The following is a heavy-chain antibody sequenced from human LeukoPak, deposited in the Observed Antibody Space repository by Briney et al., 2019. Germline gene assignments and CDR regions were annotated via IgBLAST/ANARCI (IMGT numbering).Heavy chain of an antibody. CDR1: GGTFSSYA. J-gene: IGHJ4*02. D-gene: IGHD1-1*01. V-gene: IGHV1-69*13. CDR2: IIPIFGTA. Sequence: SVTVSCKASGGTFSSYAISWVRQAPGQGLEWMGGIIPIFGTANYAQKFQGRVTITADESTSTAYMELSSLRSEDTTVYYCARELPSPNDHHYFDYWGQGTLVTVSS. CDR3: ARELPSPNDHHYFDY.